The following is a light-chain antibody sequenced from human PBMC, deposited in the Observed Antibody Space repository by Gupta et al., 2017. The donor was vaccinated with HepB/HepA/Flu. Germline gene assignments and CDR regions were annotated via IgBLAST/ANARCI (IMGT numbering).Light chain of an antibody. CDR2: DGS. CDR1: HTLSCSY. J-gene: IGKJ2*01. Sequence: IVLTPSPVTLSLSPGEGAPLSCETSHTLSCSYVAWFHQKPGQAPRLVIYDGSRRPGGIPDRFSGSGSGTDFTLTISRLEPEDFGMYYCQQYDRSPGTFGQGTKVDIK. CDR3: QQYDRSPGT. V-gene: IGKV3D-20*01.